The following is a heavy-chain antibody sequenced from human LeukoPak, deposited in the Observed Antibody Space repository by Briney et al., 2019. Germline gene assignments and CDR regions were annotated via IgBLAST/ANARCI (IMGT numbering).Heavy chain of an antibody. J-gene: IGHJ4*02. D-gene: IGHD3-22*01. Sequence: GGSLRLSCAASGFTFSSYAMHWVRQAPGKGLVWVSRINSDGSSTSYAGSVKGRFTISRDNAKNTLYLQMNSLRAEDTAVYYCARDFYYATPGYWGQGTLVTVSS. CDR3: ARDFYYATPGY. CDR2: INSDGSST. V-gene: IGHV3-74*01. CDR1: GFTFSSYA.